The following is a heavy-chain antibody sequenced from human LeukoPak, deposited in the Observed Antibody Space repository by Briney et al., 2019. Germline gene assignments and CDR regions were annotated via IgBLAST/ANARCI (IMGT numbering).Heavy chain of an antibody. V-gene: IGHV4-4*07. D-gene: IGHD3-3*01. J-gene: IGHJ6*03. CDR1: GGSISSYY. Sequence: SETLSLTCTVSGGSISSYYWSWIRQPAGKGLEWIGRIYTSGSTNYNPSLKSRVTMSVDTSKNQLSLKLSSVTAADTAVYYCARAHYDFWSGYPYYYMDVWGKGTTVTVSS. CDR2: IYTSGST. CDR3: ARAHYDFWSGYPYYYMDV.